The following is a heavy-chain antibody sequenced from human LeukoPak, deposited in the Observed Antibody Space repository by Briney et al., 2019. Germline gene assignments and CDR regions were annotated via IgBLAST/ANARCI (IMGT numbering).Heavy chain of an antibody. D-gene: IGHD5-18*01. CDR1: GFTFSSYW. CDR3: ARYSYSHGYFDY. V-gene: IGHV3-7*01. J-gene: IGHJ4*02. CDR2: IKQDGSEK. Sequence: PGGSLRLSCAASGFTFSSYWMSWVRQAPGRGLEWVANIKQDGSEKYYVDSVKGRFTISRDNAKNSLSLQMNSLRAGDMAVYYCARYSYSHGYFDYWGQGTLVTVSS.